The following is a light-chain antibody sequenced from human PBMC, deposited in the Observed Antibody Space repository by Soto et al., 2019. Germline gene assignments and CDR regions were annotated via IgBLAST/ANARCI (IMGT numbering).Light chain of an antibody. V-gene: IGLV2-23*01. CDR1: SSDVGSYNL. J-gene: IGLJ2*01. Sequence: QSALTQPASVSGSPGQSITISCTGTSSDVGSYNLVSWYQQHPGKAPKLMIYEGSKRPSGVPNRCSGSKSGHTASLTISGLQAEEEADYHCCSYAGSSIHLVFGGGTKLTVL. CDR2: EGS. CDR3: CSYAGSSIHLV.